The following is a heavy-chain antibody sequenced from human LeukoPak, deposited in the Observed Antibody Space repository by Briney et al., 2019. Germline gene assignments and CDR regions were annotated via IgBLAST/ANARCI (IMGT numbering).Heavy chain of an antibody. CDR3: AKVNYDDSSGFYYESEIDY. D-gene: IGHD3-22*01. Sequence: GGSLRLTCAASGFTFSYYAMSWVRQAPGKGLEWVSTIPGSGGAWVSSITGTASRPFYADSVKGRITISRDNSKNTLYLQMNSLRAEDTAVYYCAKVNYDDSSGFYYESEIDYWGQGTLVTVSS. J-gene: IGHJ4*02. V-gene: IGHV3-23*01. CDR1: GFTFSYYA. CDR2: IPGSGGAWVSSITGTASRP.